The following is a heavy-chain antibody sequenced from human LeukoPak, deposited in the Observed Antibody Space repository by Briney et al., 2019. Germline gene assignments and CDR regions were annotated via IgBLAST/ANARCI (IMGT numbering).Heavy chain of an antibody. CDR1: GFTFSSYG. D-gene: IGHD3-22*01. V-gene: IGHV3-33*01. CDR3: ARATSVLYYYDSRGPLRGVTNPDY. CDR2: IWYDGSNK. Sequence: PGRSLRLSCAASGFTFSSYGMHWVRQAPGKGLEWVAVIWYDGSNKYYADSVKGRFTISRDNSKNTLYLQMNSLRAEDTAVYYCARATSVLYYYDSRGPLRGVTNPDYWGQGTLVTVSS. J-gene: IGHJ4*02.